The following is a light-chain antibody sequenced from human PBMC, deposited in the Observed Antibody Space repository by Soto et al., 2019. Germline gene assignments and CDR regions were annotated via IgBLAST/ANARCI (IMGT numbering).Light chain of an antibody. CDR2: WTS. J-gene: IGKJ1*01. CDR1: QNILYSSNNKNY. Sequence: DIVMTQSTDSLAVSLGERATIKCKYSQNILYSSNNKNYLAWYHQKPVQPPKMLIYWTSTLESGVPDRFSGSVTDTDYTLNLTSLQAKDVARYYCQQYDSTTWTLGQWLKV. V-gene: IGKV4-1*01. CDR3: QQYDSTTWT.